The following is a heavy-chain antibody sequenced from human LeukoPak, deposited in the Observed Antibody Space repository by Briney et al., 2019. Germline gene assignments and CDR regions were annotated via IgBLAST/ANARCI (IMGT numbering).Heavy chain of an antibody. V-gene: IGHV3-11*05. J-gene: IGHJ4*02. CDR2: ISSGSSYT. D-gene: IGHD4-23*01. CDR3: ARGRDYGGFDY. Sequence: GGSLRLSCAASGFTFSSYAMRWIRQAPGKGLEWVSDISSGSSYTDYADSVKGRFSISRDNAKNSLFLQMNSLRAEDTAVYYCARGRDYGGFDYWGQGTLVTVSS. CDR1: GFTFSSYA.